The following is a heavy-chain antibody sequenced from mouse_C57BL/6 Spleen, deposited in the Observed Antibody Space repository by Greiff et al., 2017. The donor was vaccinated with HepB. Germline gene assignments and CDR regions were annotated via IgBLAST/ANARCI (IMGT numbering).Heavy chain of an antibody. CDR2: IDPEDGDT. V-gene: IGHV14-1*01. J-gene: IGHJ3*01. CDR3: TTDYYGTLGRY. CDR1: GFNIKDYY. D-gene: IGHD1-1*01. Sequence: VQLQQSGAELVRPGASVKLSCTASGFNIKDYYMHWVKQRPEQGLEWIGRIDPEDGDTEYAPKFQGKATMTADTSSNTAYLQLSSLTSEDTAVYYCTTDYYGTLGRYWGQGTLVTVSA.